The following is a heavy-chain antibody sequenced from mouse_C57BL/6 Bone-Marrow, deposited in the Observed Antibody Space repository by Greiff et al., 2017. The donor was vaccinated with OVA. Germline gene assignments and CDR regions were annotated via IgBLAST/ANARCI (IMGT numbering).Heavy chain of an antibody. CDR2: IDPSDSYT. J-gene: IGHJ4*01. D-gene: IGHD4-1*01. CDR1: GYTFTSYW. V-gene: IGHV1-50*01. Sequence: VQLQQPGAELVKPGASVKLSCKASGYTFTSYWMQWVKQRPGQGLEWIGEIDPSDSYTNYNQKFKGKATLTVDTSSSTAYMQLSSLTSEDSAVYYCARWKGAGTSYAMDYWGQGTSVTVSS. CDR3: ARWKGAGTSYAMDY.